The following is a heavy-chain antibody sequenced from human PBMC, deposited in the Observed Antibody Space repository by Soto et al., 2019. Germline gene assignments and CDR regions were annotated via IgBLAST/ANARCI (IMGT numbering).Heavy chain of an antibody. CDR1: GYTLTNYA. J-gene: IGHJ4*02. CDR2: IDPGSGNP. V-gene: IGHV1-3*01. CDR3: TRDMNGGNPFDY. Sequence: QVQLVQSGAEVKKPGASVRVSCKPSGYTLTNYAIHWVRQAAGQSLEWLAWIDPGSGNPTYSQKFRCRITLSRDNSASTFYMDLSSLTSEDTAVYFCTRDMNGGNPFDYWGQGTLVTVSS. D-gene: IGHD2-8*01.